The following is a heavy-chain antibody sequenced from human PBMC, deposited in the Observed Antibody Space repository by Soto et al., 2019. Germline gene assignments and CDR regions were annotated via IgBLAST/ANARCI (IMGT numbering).Heavy chain of an antibody. CDR1: GFSFSVNGVA. V-gene: IGHV2-5*02. D-gene: IGHD3-10*01. Sequence: QITLKESGPTLVIPTQTLTLTCTFSGFSFSVNGVAVGWIRQPPGQALEWLALIYWDDDQRYNPSLKDRLTITKDTSRNQVVLTMTNMDPVDTATYYCAHKRDVSRGFKYWGQGTLVTVSS. CDR2: IYWDDDQ. J-gene: IGHJ4*02. CDR3: AHKRDVSRGFKY.